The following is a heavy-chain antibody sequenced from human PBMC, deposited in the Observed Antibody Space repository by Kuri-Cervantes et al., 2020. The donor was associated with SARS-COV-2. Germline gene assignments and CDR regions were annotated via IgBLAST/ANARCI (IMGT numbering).Heavy chain of an antibody. CDR2: INPNSGGT. J-gene: IGHJ4*02. CDR3: ARGGKFQLLYRCEYYFDY. Sequence: ASVKVSCKASGYTFTGYYMHWVRQAPGQGLEWMGWINPNSGGTNYAQKFQGRVTMTRDTSISTAYMELSRLRSDDTAVYYCARGGKFQLLYRCEYYFDYWGKGTLVTVSS. CDR1: GYTFTGYY. D-gene: IGHD2-2*02. V-gene: IGHV1-2*02.